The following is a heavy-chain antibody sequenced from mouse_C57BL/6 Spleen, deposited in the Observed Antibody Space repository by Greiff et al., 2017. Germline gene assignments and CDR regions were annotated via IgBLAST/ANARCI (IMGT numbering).Heavy chain of an antibody. J-gene: IGHJ2*01. CDR1: GYTFTSYW. V-gene: IGHV1-55*01. D-gene: IGHD1-1*01. Sequence: QVQLKQPGAELVKPGASVKMSCKASGYTFTSYWITWVKQRPGQGLEWIGDIYPGSGSTNYNEKFKSKATLTVDTSSSTAYMQLSSLTSEDSAVYYCAREGSHYYGSRGYFDYWGQGTTLTVSS. CDR2: IYPGSGST. CDR3: AREGSHYYGSRGYFDY.